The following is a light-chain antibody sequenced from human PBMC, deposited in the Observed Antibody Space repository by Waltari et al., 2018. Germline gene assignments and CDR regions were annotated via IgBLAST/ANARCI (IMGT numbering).Light chain of an antibody. J-gene: IGLJ3*02. Sequence: QSALTQPRSVSGSPGQSVTISCTGTSSDVGAYNYVSWYQQHPGKAPKLMIYDVTKRPSGVPDRFSGSNSGKTASLTISRLQAEDEGDYYCCSYAGSYSWVFGGGTKLTVL. V-gene: IGLV2-11*01. CDR2: DVT. CDR3: CSYAGSYSWV. CDR1: SSDVGAYNY.